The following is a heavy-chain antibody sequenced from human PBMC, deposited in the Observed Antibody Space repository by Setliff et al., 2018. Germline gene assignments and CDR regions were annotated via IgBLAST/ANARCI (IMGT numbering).Heavy chain of an antibody. D-gene: IGHD4-17*01. CDR3: ARQIDYGDFQYFDY. V-gene: IGHV4-38-2*01. Sequence: PSETLSLTCSVSDFSINSGYYWGWIRQSPGEGLEWIGSIYRNGNTYYNPSLKSRVTISVDTSKNQLSPKLNSVTAADTAVYYCARQIDYGDFQYFDYWGQGTLVTVS. CDR1: DFSINSGYY. J-gene: IGHJ4*02. CDR2: IYRNGNT.